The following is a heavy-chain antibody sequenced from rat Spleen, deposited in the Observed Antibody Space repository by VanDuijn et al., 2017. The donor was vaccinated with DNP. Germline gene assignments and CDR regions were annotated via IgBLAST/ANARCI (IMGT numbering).Heavy chain of an antibody. CDR1: GFTFSDYN. CDR2: IRYDGGSS. D-gene: IGHD4-3*01. Sequence: EVQLVESGGGLVQPGRSLKLSCAGSGFTFSDYNMAWIRQAPTKGLEWVAYIRYDGGSSKYGDSVKGRFTISRDNAKNTLYLQMNSLRSEDMATYYCARWNSGHFDYWGQGVMVPVSS. CDR3: ARWNSGHFDY. V-gene: IGHV5-22*01. J-gene: IGHJ2*01.